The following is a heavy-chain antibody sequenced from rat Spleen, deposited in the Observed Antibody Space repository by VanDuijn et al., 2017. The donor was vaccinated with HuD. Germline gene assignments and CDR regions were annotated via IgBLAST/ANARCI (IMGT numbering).Heavy chain of an antibody. CDR3: TRDDYYSAVFDY. Sequence: EVQLVESGGGLVQPGRSLKLSCAASGFTFSDYTMAWVRQAPKKGLEWVAYISTVGGNTFYRGSVRGRFTISRDNAKTTLYLQMNSLKSEDTATYYCTRDDYYSAVFDYWGQGVMVTVSS. D-gene: IGHD1-1*01. CDR1: GFTFSDYT. J-gene: IGHJ2*01. V-gene: IGHV5S23*01. CDR2: ISTVGGNT.